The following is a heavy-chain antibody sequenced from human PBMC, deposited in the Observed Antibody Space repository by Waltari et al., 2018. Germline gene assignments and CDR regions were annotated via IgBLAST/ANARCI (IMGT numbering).Heavy chain of an antibody. V-gene: IGHV3-53*01. D-gene: IGHD5-12*01. Sequence: EVQLVESGGGLIQPGGSLRRSCAASGFAVRNIYISRVRHAPGKGLAWVSFIVSEDSTYYAYSVKGRFTISRYNSKNTLYLQMNSLRAEDTAVYYCARDCAYGAFDIWGQGTMVTVSS. J-gene: IGHJ3*02. CDR1: GFAVRNIY. CDR2: IVSEDST. CDR3: ARDCAYGAFDI.